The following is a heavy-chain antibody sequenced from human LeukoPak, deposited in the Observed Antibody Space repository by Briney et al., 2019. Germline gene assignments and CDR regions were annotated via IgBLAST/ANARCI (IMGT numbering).Heavy chain of an antibody. CDR3: ARIGGDRHPIEY. V-gene: IGHV3-33*08. J-gene: IGHJ4*02. CDR1: GFTFSSYA. D-gene: IGHD2-21*02. CDR2: IWYDGTNK. Sequence: QPGRSLRLSCAASGFTFSSYAMHWVRQAPGKGLEWVAVIWYDGTNKYYADSVKGRFTISRDNSKNTLYLQMNSLRAEDTAVYYCARIGGDRHPIEYWGQGTLVTVSS.